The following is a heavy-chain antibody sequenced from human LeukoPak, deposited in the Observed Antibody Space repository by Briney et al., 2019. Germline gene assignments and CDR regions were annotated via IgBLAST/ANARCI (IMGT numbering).Heavy chain of an antibody. CDR1: GYTFSNYG. Sequence: GASVKVSCKTSGYTFSNYGISWVRQAPGQGLDGMGLITAYNGNRLYAKRFQGRITLTTDTSTSTSYMELRSLEYDDTAIYYCARDNDKVVDHWGQGTLVTVSS. V-gene: IGHV1-18*01. D-gene: IGHD1-1*01. CDR3: ARDNDKVVDH. CDR2: ITAYNGNR. J-gene: IGHJ4*01.